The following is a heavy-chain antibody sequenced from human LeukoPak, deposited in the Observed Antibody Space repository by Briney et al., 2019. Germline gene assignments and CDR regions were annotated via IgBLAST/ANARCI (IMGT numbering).Heavy chain of an antibody. CDR2: ISGSGGST. CDR1: RFTFSSYG. D-gene: IGHD2-2*01. Sequence: GGSLRLSCAASRFTFSSYGMSWVRQAPGKGLEWVSSISGSGGSTYYADSVKGRFTISRDNSKNTLYLQMNSLRAEDTAVYYCARAIVVIPAAIRYWGQGTLVTVSS. CDR3: ARAIVVIPAAIRY. V-gene: IGHV3-23*01. J-gene: IGHJ4*02.